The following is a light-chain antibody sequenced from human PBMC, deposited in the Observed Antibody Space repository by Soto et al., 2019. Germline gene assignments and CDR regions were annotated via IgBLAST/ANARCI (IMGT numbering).Light chain of an antibody. CDR3: QQYSDSVLT. CDR2: GAA. V-gene: IGKV3-20*01. CDR1: QTLTSNY. Sequence: EIVLTQSPATLSLSPGERATLSCRASQTLTSNYLAWYQQKPGQAHRLLIHGAASRATGIPDRCSGSGAGTDFTLTISRLEPEDFAVYYCQQYSDSVLTFGGGTKVEIK. J-gene: IGKJ4*01.